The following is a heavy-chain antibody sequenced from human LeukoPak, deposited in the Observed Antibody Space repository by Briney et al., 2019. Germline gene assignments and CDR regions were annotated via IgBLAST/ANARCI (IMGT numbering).Heavy chain of an antibody. CDR1: GFTFSRHW. J-gene: IGHJ4*02. D-gene: IGHD2-15*01. V-gene: IGHV3-74*01. CDR3: TSDYCSDGSCFSGPGY. Sequence: PGGSLRLSCAASGFTFSRHWVYWVRRVPGKGLVWVSRVNTDGATTNYADSVQGRFTVSRDNAKSTLYLQMNSLRAEDTAVYFCTSDYCSDGSCFSGPGYWGQGTLVTVSS. CDR2: VNTDGATT.